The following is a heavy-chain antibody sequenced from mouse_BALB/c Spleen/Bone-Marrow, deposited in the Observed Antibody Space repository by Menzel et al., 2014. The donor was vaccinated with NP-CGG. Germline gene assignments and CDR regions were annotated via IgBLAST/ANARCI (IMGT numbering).Heavy chain of an antibody. CDR1: GFTFSSFG. Sequence: EVQLQESGGGLVQPGGSRKLSCAASGFTFSSFGMHWVRQAPEKGLEWVAYISSGSSTIYYADTVKGRFTISRDNPKNTLFLQMTSLRSEDTAMYYCARPLYYYGSSPFYAMDYWGQGTSVTVSS. CDR3: ARPLYYYGSSPFYAMDY. CDR2: ISSGSSTI. D-gene: IGHD1-1*01. V-gene: IGHV5-17*02. J-gene: IGHJ4*01.